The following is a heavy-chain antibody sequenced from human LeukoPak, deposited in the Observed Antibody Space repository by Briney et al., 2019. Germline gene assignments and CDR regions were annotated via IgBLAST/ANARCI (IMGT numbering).Heavy chain of an antibody. CDR3: ARELSYGDYRPENWFDP. CDR1: GYTFTSYG. Sequence: ASVKVSCKASGYTFTSYGISWERQAPGQGLEWMGWISAYNGNTNYAQKLQGRVTMTTDTSTSTAYMELRSLRSDDTAVYYCARELSYGDYRPENWFDPWGQGTLVTVSS. V-gene: IGHV1-18*01. J-gene: IGHJ5*02. D-gene: IGHD4-17*01. CDR2: ISAYNGNT.